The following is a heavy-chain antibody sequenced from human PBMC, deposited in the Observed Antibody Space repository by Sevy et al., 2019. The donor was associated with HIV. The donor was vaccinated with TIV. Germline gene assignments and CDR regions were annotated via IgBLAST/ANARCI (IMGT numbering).Heavy chain of an antibody. CDR2: ISSSSAYK. CDR1: GFTFENEG. J-gene: IGHJ6*02. V-gene: IGHV3-21*01. CDR3: ARVGRIPGVQDWQLYAFDV. Sequence: GGSLRLSCATSGFTFENEGMNWVRQAPGKGLEWVSSISSSSAYKYYADSVRGRFTISRDDAKNSLNLQMNNLRAEDTAVYCCARVGRIPGVQDWQLYAFDVWGQGTTVTVSS. D-gene: IGHD3-3*01.